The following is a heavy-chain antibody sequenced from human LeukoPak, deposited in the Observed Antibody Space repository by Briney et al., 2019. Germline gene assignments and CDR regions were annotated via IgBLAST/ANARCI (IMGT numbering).Heavy chain of an antibody. V-gene: IGHV1-18*01. Sequence: AASVKVSCKASGYTFTTYGITWVRQAPGQGLEWMGWISAYNGNTNYAQKLQGRVTMTTDTSTSTAYMELRSLRSDDTAVYYCARRYCSSTSCYDLDYWGQGTLVTVSS. CDR1: GYTFTTYG. CDR2: ISAYNGNT. CDR3: ARRYCSSTSCYDLDY. D-gene: IGHD2-2*01. J-gene: IGHJ4*02.